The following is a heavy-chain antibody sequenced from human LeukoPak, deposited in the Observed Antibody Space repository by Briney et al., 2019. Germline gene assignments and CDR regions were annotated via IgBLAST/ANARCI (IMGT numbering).Heavy chain of an antibody. Sequence: PGGSLRLSCAASGFTFSSYGMHWVRQAPGKGLEWVAFIRYDGSNKYYADSVKGRFTISRDNSKNTLYLQMNSLRAEDTAVYYCARRRVGPTFYYYYMDVWGKGTTVTVSS. CDR2: IRYDGSNK. V-gene: IGHV3-30*02. CDR1: GFTFSSYG. CDR3: ARRRVGPTFYYYYMDV. D-gene: IGHD1-26*01. J-gene: IGHJ6*03.